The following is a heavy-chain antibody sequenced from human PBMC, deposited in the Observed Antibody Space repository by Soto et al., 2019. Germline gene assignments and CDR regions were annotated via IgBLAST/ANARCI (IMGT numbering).Heavy chain of an antibody. CDR2: ISYDGSNK. V-gene: IGHV3-30-3*01. Sequence: QVQLVESGGGVVQPGRSLRLSCAASGFTFSSYAMHWVRQAPGKGLEWVAVISYDGSNKYYADSVKGRFTISRDNSKNTLYLQXNSLRAEDTAVYXCAXXWIVATILPTGEFDYWGQGTLVTVSS. D-gene: IGHD5-12*01. CDR1: GFTFSSYA. CDR3: AXXWIVATILPTGEFDY. J-gene: IGHJ4*02.